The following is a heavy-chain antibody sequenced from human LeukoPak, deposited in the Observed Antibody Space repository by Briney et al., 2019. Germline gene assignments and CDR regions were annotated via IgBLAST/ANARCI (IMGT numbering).Heavy chain of an antibody. CDR2: IYYSGST. CDR3: ASGVVPAAMGGHYYYYYMDV. J-gene: IGHJ6*03. CDR1: GGSISSYY. D-gene: IGHD2-2*01. Sequence: SETLSLTCTVSGGSISSYYWSWIRQPPGKGPEWIGYIYYSGSTNYNPSLKSRVTISVDTSKNQFSLKLSSVTAADTAVYYCASGVVPAAMGGHYYYYYMDVWGKGTTVTVSS. V-gene: IGHV4-59*01.